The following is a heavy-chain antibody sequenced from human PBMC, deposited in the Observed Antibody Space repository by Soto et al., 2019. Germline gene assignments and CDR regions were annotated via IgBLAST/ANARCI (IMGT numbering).Heavy chain of an antibody. CDR2: MNPNSGNT. CDR3: ARIKEEAAGPTYYYYGMDV. J-gene: IGHJ6*02. V-gene: IGHV1-8*01. CDR1: GYTFTSYD. Sequence: QVQLVQSGAEVKKPGASVKVSCKASGYTFTSYDINWVRQATGQGLECMGWMNPNSGNTGYAQKFQGRVTMTRNTSIITAYMELSSVRSEDTAVYYCARIKEEAAGPTYYYYGMDVCGQGTTVTVSS. D-gene: IGHD2-15*01.